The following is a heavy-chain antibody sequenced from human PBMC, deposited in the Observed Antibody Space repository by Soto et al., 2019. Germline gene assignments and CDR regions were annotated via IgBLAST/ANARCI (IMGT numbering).Heavy chain of an antibody. CDR1: GGSVSSGSYY. V-gene: IGHV4-61*01. D-gene: IGHD3-9*01. J-gene: IGHJ6*02. CDR2: IYYSGST. CDR3: ASSSARYYDILTGYSAYYYYGMDV. Sequence: SETLSLTCTVSGGSVSSGSYYWSWIRQPPGKGLEWIGYIYYSGSTNYNPSLKSRVTISVDMSKNQFPLKLSSVTAADTAVYYCASSSARYYDILTGYSAYYYYGMDVWGQGTTVTVSS.